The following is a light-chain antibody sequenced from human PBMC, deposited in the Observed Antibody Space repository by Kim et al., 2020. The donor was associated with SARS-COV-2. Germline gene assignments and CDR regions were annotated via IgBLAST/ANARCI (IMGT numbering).Light chain of an antibody. J-gene: IGKJ2*01. CDR1: QSVLYSSNNKNC. CDR2: WAS. Sequence: RATINCKYSQSVLYSSNNKNCIVWYQQKPGQRPKVVIYWASTRKSGVPDRFSGSGSGTDFTLTISSLQAEDVAVYYCQQYYSTPYTFGQGTKLEI. CDR3: QQYYSTPYT. V-gene: IGKV4-1*01.